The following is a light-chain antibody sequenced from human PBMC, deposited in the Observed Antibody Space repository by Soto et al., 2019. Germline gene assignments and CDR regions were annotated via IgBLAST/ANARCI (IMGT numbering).Light chain of an antibody. CDR3: MQTLQTPRT. V-gene: IGKV2-28*01. CDR2: LGS. Sequence: DIVMTQSPLSLPVTPGEPASISCRSSQSLIHSNGYNYLDWYLQKPGQSPQLLIYLGSNRASGVPDRFNGSGSGTDFTLEITRVEAEDVGVYYCMQTLQTPRTFGQGTKVEIK. J-gene: IGKJ1*01. CDR1: QSLIHSNGYNY.